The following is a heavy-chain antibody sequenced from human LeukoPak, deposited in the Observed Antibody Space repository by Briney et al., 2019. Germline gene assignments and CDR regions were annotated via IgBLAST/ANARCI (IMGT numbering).Heavy chain of an antibody. CDR3: AWYGEDYYYGMDV. J-gene: IGHJ6*04. CDR2: IIPIFGTA. Sequence: ASVKVSCKASGGTFSSYAISWVRQAPGQGLEWMGGIIPIFGTASYAQKFQGRVTITADKSTSTAYMELSSLRSEDTAVYYCAWYGEDYYYGMDVWGKGTTVTVSS. CDR1: GGTFSSYA. V-gene: IGHV1-69*06. D-gene: IGHD4-17*01.